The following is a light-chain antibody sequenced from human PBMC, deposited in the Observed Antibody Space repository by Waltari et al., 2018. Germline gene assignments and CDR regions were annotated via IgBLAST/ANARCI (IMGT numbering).Light chain of an antibody. CDR2: AAS. Sequence: DIQMTQSPSSLSASVGDRVTITCRASQSISSYLNWNQPKPGKAPKLLIYAASSLQSGVPSRFSGSGSGTDCTLPISSLQPEDFATYYCQQSYSTPTSTFGQGTRLEIK. V-gene: IGKV1-39*01. CDR1: QSISSY. J-gene: IGKJ5*01. CDR3: QQSYSTPTST.